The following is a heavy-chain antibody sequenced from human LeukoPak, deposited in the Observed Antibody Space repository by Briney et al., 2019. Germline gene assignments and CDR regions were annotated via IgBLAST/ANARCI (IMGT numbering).Heavy chain of an antibody. CDR3: ARVLYSNYLEY. V-gene: IGHV3-11*04. CDR1: GFTFSDYY. D-gene: IGHD4-11*01. Sequence: GGSLRLSCAASGFTFSDYYMSWIRQAPGKGLEWVSYISSSGSIIYYADSVKGRFTISRDNAKNSLYLQINSLRAEDTAVYYCARVLYSNYLEYWGQGTLVTVSS. J-gene: IGHJ4*02. CDR2: ISSSGSII.